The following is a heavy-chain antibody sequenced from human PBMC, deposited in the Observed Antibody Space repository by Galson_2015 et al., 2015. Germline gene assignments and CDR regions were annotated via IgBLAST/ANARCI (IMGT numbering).Heavy chain of an antibody. V-gene: IGHV4-34*01. D-gene: IGHD7-27*01. CDR3: ARGPFQPGDRGLRAYFDY. Sequence: ETLSLTCAVYGGSFSGYYWSWIRQPPGKGLEWIGEINHSGSTNYNPSLKSRVTISVDTSKNQFSLKLSSVTAADTAVYYCARGPFQPGDRGLRAYFDYWGQGTLVTVSS. CDR1: GGSFSGYY. J-gene: IGHJ4*02. CDR2: INHSGST.